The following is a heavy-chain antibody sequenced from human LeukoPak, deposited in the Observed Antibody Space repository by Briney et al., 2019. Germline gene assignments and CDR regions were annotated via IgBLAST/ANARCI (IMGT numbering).Heavy chain of an antibody. CDR1: GFTFSSYS. CDR3: AKDQDFWSDYDYYYYMDV. Sequence: GGSLRLSCAASGFTFSSYSMNWVRQAPGKGLEWVSSISSSSSYIYYADSVKGRFTISRDNAKNSLYLQMNSLRAEDTAVYYCAKDQDFWSDYDYYYYMDVWGKGTTVTVSS. D-gene: IGHD3-3*01. J-gene: IGHJ6*03. CDR2: ISSSSSYI. V-gene: IGHV3-21*04.